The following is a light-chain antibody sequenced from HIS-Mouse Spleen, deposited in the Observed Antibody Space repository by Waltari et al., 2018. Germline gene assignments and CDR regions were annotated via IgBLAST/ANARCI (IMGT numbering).Light chain of an antibody. CDR1: QGISSA. V-gene: IGKV1-13*02. CDR3: QQFNSYPYST. CDR2: DAS. Sequence: AIQLTQSPSSLSASVGARVTITCRASQGISSALAWYQQKPGKAPKLLIYDASSLESGVPSRVSGSGSGTDFTLTISSLQPEDFATYYCQQFNSYPYSTFGGGTKVEIK. J-gene: IGKJ4*01.